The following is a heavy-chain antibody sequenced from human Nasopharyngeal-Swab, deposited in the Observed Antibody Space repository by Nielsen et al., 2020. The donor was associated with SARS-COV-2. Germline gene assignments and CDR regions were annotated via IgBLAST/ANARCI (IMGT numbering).Heavy chain of an antibody. V-gene: IGHV1-18*01. CDR3: ARYGGDRGRTFDI. J-gene: IGHJ3*02. D-gene: IGHD2-21*02. CDR2: ISAYNGNT. Sequence: WVRQAPGQGLEWMGWISAYNGNTNYAQKLQGRVTMTTDTSTSTAYMELRSLRSDDTAVYYCARYGGDRGRTFDIWGQGTMVTVSS.